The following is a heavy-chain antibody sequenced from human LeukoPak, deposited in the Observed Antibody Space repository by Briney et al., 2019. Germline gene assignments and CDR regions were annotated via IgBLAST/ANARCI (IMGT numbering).Heavy chain of an antibody. D-gene: IGHD2-21*02. CDR3: ARDLASCAGDCYSDGFDH. V-gene: IGHV4-38-2*02. Sequence: SETLSLTCTVSNYSISSGYYWGWIRQSPGKGLEWIGSIYHGGSTYYNPSLRSRVIVSVDTSKNHFSLKMNSVTAADTAVYYCARDLASCAGDCYSDGFDHWGQGTLVTVSS. CDR1: NYSISSGYY. J-gene: IGHJ4*02. CDR2: IYHGGST.